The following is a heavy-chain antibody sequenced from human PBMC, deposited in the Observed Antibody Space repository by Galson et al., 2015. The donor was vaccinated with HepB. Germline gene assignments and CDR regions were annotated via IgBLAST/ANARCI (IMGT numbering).Heavy chain of an antibody. J-gene: IGHJ6*02. CDR1: GFSLSTSGMC. V-gene: IGHV2-70*11. D-gene: IGHD3-22*01. Sequence: PALVKPTQTLTLTCTFSGFSLSTSGMCVSWIRQPPGKALEWLARIDWDDDKYYSTSLKTRLTISKDTSKNQVVLTMTNMDPVDTATYYCARILKNDYYDSSGHYYYGMDVWGQGTTVTVSS. CDR2: IDWDDDK. CDR3: ARILKNDYYDSSGHYYYGMDV.